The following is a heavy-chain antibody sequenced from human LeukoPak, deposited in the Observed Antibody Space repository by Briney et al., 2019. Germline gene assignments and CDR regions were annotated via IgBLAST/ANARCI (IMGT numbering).Heavy chain of an antibody. CDR3: ASPYYYDSSGYYYY. D-gene: IGHD3-22*01. V-gene: IGHV3-21*01. CDR2: ISSSSSYI. Sequence: GGSLRLSCAASGFTFSNYAMTWVRQAPGKGLEWVSSISSSSSYIYYADSVKGRFTISRDNAKNSLYLQMNSLRAEDTAVYYCASPYYYDSSGYYYYWGQGTLVTVSS. J-gene: IGHJ4*02. CDR1: GFTFSNYA.